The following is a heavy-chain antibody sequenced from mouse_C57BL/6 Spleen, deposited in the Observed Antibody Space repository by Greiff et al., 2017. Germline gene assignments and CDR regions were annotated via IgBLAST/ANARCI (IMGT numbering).Heavy chain of an antibody. J-gene: IGHJ3*01. CDR2: IYPRSGNT. D-gene: IGHD1-1*01. CDR1: GYTFTSSG. V-gene: IGHV1-81*01. Sequence: QVQLKQSGAELARPGASVKLSCKASGYTFTSSGISWVKQRTGQGLEWIGEIYPRSGNTYYNEKFKGKATLTADKSSRTVYMELRSLTSEDSAVYFCAREEGGGIYYGSSSAWFAYWGQGTLVTVSA. CDR3: AREEGGGIYYGSSSAWFAY.